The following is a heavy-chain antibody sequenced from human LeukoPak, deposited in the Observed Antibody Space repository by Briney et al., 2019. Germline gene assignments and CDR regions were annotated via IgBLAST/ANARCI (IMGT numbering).Heavy chain of an antibody. J-gene: IGHJ4*02. V-gene: IGHV3-30*02. CDR2: IRYDGNIK. D-gene: IGHD1-14*01. CDR1: GFTFSLYW. Sequence: GGSLRLSCAASGFTFSLYWTTWVCQSPGKGLEWVAFIRYDGNIKFYADSMKGRFTISRDNSKNTLYLHINSLRPEDTALYYCVKDNPLDYWGQGTLVIVSS. CDR3: VKDNPLDY.